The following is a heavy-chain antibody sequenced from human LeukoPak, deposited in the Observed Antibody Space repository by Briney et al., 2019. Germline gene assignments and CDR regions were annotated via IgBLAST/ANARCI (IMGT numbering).Heavy chain of an antibody. D-gene: IGHD5-18*01. CDR3: AKDRGYHFDY. J-gene: IGHJ4*02. Sequence: WGSLRLSCAASGFTFSSYAISWVRQAPGKGLEWVSAISGSGGSTYYADSVKGRFTISRDNSKNTLYLQMNSLRAEDTAVYYCAKDRGYHFDYWGQGTLVTVSS. V-gene: IGHV3-23*01. CDR2: ISGSGGST. CDR1: GFTFSSYA.